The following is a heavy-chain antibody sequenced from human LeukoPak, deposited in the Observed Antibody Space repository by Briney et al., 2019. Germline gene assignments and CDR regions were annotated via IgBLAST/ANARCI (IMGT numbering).Heavy chain of an antibody. V-gene: IGHV1-46*01. J-gene: IGHJ3*02. Sequence: ASVKVSCKASGGTFSDYALNWVRQAPGQGLEWMGIINPSGGSTSYAQKFQGRVTMTRDMSTSTVYMELSSLRSEDTAVYYCASPFPGYSSIRDAFDIWGQGTMVTVSS. CDR1: GGTFSDYA. CDR2: INPSGGST. CDR3: ASPFPGYSSIRDAFDI. D-gene: IGHD6-19*01.